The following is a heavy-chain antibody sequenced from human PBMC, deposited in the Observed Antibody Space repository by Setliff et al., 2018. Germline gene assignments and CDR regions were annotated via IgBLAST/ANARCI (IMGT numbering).Heavy chain of an antibody. V-gene: IGHV3-23*01. CDR1: GFTFSSYA. Sequence: PGGSLRLSCAASGFTFSSYAMSWVRQAPGKGLEWVSGISGSGGSTYYGDSVKGRFTISRDNSKNTQYLQMNNLRAEDTALYYRARVGDFWSGYYQDYWGQGTLVTVSS. D-gene: IGHD3-3*01. J-gene: IGHJ4*02. CDR3: ARVGDFWSGYYQDY. CDR2: ISGSGGST.